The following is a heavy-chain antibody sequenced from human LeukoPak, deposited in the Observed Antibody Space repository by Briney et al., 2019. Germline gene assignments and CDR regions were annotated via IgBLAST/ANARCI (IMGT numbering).Heavy chain of an antibody. D-gene: IGHD3-22*01. V-gene: IGHV3-33*01. J-gene: IGHJ4*02. Sequence: PGRSLRLSCAASGFTFSSYGMHWVRQAPGKGLEWVAVIWYDGSNKYYADSVKGRFTISRDNSKNTLYLQMNSLRAEDTAVYYCASSYYYDSSGYPLDHDYWGQGTLVTVSS. CDR3: ASSYYYDSSGYPLDHDY. CDR1: GFTFSSYG. CDR2: IWYDGSNK.